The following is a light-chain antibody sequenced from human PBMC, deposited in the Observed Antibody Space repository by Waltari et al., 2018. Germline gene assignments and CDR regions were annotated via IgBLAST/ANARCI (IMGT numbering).Light chain of an antibody. J-gene: IGLJ2*01. V-gene: IGLV3-25*03. CDR3: QSRDSTTLFV. CDR1: AFASTW. CDR2: KNV. Sequence: SYELTQPPSVSVSPGQTARITCSGNAFASTWAFWYQQKPGRSPVLLIYKNVELPSEIPARFSGSHSGTTVTLTISGVQAEDEADYYCQSRDSTTLFVFGAGTKLTVL.